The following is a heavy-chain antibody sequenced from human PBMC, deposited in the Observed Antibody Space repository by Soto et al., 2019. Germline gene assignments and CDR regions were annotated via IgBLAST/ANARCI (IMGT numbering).Heavy chain of an antibody. J-gene: IGHJ4*02. CDR3: ARDWSRYFDSSGLMWFY. D-gene: IGHD3-22*01. CDR2: ISAHNGDT. Sequence: QIQLAQSGAEMKRPGASVRVSCEASGYTFNYYGISWVRQAPGQGLEWVGWISAHNGDTKYAQNLQGRLTLTTDTSTSTAYMELTSLTSDDTAVYYCARDWSRYFDSSGLMWFYWGQGTLVPVSS. CDR1: GYTFNYYG. V-gene: IGHV1-18*04.